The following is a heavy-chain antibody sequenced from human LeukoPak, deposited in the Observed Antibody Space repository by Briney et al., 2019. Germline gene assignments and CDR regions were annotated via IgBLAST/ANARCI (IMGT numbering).Heavy chain of an antibody. CDR3: ATGIAAAFEGFDP. D-gene: IGHD6-13*01. V-gene: IGHV1-24*01. CDR2: FYPEERET. Sequence: ASVKVSCKVSGSTLTKLSMHWVRQAPGKGLEWMGGFYPEERETIYAQKFQGRLSMTEDTSTDTAYMELSSLRFEDTAVYYCATGIAAAFEGFDPWGQGTRLTVSS. CDR1: GSTLTKLS. J-gene: IGHJ5*02.